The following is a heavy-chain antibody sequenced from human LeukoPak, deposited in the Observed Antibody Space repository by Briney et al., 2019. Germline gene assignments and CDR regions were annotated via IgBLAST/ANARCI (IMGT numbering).Heavy chain of an antibody. CDR3: AKGGLLWFGERPLAAFDI. D-gene: IGHD3-10*01. CDR1: GFTFSSYA. CDR2: ISGSGGST. J-gene: IGHJ3*02. Sequence: PGGSLRLSCAASGFTFSSYAMSWVRQAPGKGLEWVSAISGSGGSTYYADSVKGRFTISRDNSKNTLYLQMNSLRAEDTAVYYCAKGGLLWFGERPLAAFDIWGQGTMVTVSS. V-gene: IGHV3-23*01.